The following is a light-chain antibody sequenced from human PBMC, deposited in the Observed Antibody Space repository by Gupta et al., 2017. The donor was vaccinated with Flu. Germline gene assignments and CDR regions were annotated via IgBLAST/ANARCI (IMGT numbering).Light chain of an antibody. CDR3: RQYGSSPPNT. CDR1: QTVRTSN. Sequence: TLSLSPGERATLSCRASQTVRTSNLVWCQQKPAQAPRLLIYDASSRATSVPDRLSGGRAGGDYSLTISRLVHEDVAVYYCRQYGSSPPNTFGQGTKLEIK. J-gene: IGKJ2*01. V-gene: IGKV3-20*01. CDR2: DAS.